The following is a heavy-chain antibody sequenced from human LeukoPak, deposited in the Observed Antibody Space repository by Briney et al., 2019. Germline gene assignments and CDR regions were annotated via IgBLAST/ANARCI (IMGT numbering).Heavy chain of an antibody. CDR1: CGSISSGGYY. CDR2: IYYSGST. CDR3: ARGRIAGAGVFDY. V-gene: IGHV4-31*02. J-gene: IGHJ4*02. D-gene: IGHD6-19*01. Sequence: SQTLSLTWTVACGSISSGGYYWSWIRQHPGKGLEWIGYIYYSGSTYYNPSLKSRVTISVDTSKNQFSLKLSSVTAADTAVYYCARGRIAGAGVFDYWGQGTLVTVSS.